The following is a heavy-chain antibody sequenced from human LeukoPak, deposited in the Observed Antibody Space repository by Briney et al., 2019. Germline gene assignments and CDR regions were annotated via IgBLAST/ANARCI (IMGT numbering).Heavy chain of an antibody. V-gene: IGHV3-48*02. D-gene: IGHD3-10*01. CDR2: ISSRSETK. Sequence: GGSLRLSCAASGFTFSTSGMHWVRQAPGKGLQWVAYISSRSETKYYAASVKGRFAISRDNARNSLYLQMNSLRDDDTALYYCARVWQLGVWGQGTAVTVSS. CDR3: ARVWQLGV. CDR1: GFTFSTSG. J-gene: IGHJ6*02.